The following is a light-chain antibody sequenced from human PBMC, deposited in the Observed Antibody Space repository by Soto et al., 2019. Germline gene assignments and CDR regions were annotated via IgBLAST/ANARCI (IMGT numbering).Light chain of an antibody. CDR3: QQYNNWPRT. CDR1: HSVSNN. Sequence: EIVMTQSPATLSVSPGERATLSCRASHSVSNNLAWYQQKPGQPPRLLISDASIRATGIPARFSGSGSGTEFTLTISSLQSEDFAVYYCQQYNNWPRTFGQGTKLEIK. CDR2: DAS. J-gene: IGKJ2*01. V-gene: IGKV3-15*01.